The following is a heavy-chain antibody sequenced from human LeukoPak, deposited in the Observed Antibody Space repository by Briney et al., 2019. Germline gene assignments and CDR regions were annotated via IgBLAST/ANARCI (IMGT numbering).Heavy chain of an antibody. D-gene: IGHD4-17*01. CDR2: IYYSGST. V-gene: IGHV4-39*01. J-gene: IGHJ5*02. CDR1: GGSISSSSYY. Sequence: SETLSLTCTVSGGSISSSSYYWGWIRQPPGKGLEWIGSIYYSGSTYYNPSLKSRVTISVDTPKNQFSLKLSSVTAADTAVYYCATTTVTTFFWFDPWGQGTLVTVSS. CDR3: ATTTVTTFFWFDP.